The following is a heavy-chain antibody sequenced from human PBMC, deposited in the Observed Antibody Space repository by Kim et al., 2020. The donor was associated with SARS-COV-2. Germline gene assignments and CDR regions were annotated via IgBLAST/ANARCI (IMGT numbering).Heavy chain of an antibody. CDR3: ASLNYYDSSGYYYAAFDI. CDR2: IYYSGST. D-gene: IGHD3-22*01. J-gene: IGHJ3*02. Sequence: SETLSLTCTVSGGSISSSSYYWGWIRQPPGKGLEWIGSIYYSGSTYYNPSLKSRVTISVDTSKNQFSLKLSSVTAADTAVYYCASLNYYDSSGYYYAAFDIWGQGTMVTVSS. CDR1: GGSISSSSYY. V-gene: IGHV4-39*01.